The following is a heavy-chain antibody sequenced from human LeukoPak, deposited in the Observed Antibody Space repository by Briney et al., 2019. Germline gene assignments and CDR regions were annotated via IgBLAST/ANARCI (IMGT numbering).Heavy chain of an antibody. Sequence: NPGGSLRLSCAASRFTFSDYSMNWVRQAPGKGLEWVSTISSSGSSIFYAASVKGRFTISRDNARNSLYLQMNSLRAEDTAVYYCARDPYNGSYGDDYHYYMDVWGKGPTVTISS. J-gene: IGHJ6*03. CDR2: ISSSGSSI. V-gene: IGHV3-21*01. CDR3: ARDPYNGSYGDDYHYYMDV. CDR1: RFTFSDYS. D-gene: IGHD1-26*01.